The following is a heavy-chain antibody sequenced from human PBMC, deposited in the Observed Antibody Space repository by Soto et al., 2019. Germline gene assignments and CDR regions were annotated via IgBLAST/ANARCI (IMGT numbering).Heavy chain of an antibody. J-gene: IGHJ4*02. CDR2: ISGSGGST. CDR3: AKGQSHPAATYCGGDCYLFDY. D-gene: IGHD2-21*02. Sequence: GGSLRLSCAASGFTFSSYAMSWVRQAPGKGLEWVSAISGSGGSTYYADSVKGRFTISRDNSKNTLYLQMNSLRAEDTAVYYCAKGQSHPAATYCGGDCYLFDYWGQGTLVTAPQ. V-gene: IGHV3-23*01. CDR1: GFTFSSYA.